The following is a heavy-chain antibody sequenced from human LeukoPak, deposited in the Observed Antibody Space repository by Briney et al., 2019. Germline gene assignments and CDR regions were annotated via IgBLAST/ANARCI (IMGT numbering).Heavy chain of an antibody. D-gene: IGHD4-17*01. J-gene: IGHJ4*02. CDR1: GGSISSYY. Sequence: SETLSLTCTVSGGSISSYYWSWIRQPPGKGLEWIGYIYYSGSTNYNPSLKSRVTISVDTSKNQFSLKLSSVTAADTAVYYCARGRVGDYEHWGQGTLVTVSS. CDR3: ARGRVGDYEH. CDR2: IYYSGST. V-gene: IGHV4-59*01.